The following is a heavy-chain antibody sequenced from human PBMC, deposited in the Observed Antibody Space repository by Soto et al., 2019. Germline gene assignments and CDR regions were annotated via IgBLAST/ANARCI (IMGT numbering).Heavy chain of an antibody. CDR2: IIPIFGTA. CDR3: ARDYYDSSGYYYVGWFDP. D-gene: IGHD3-22*01. J-gene: IGHJ5*02. Sequence: QVQLVQSGAEVRKPGSSVKVSCKASGGTFSRHAISWVRQAPGQGLEWMGGIIPIFGTANHAQKFQGRVTITADESTSTAYMELSSLRSEDTAVYYCARDYYDSSGYYYVGWFDPWGQGTLVTVSS. CDR1: GGTFSRHA. V-gene: IGHV1-69*01.